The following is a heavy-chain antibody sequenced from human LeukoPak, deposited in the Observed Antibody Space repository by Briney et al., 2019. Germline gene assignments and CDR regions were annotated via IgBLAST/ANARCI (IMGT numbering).Heavy chain of an antibody. CDR3: TRRPYSSSWYYFDY. Sequence: GGSLRLSCAASGFILDTFCMNWVRQAPGKGLEWVSSISSSGSYIYYADSVKGRFTISRDTAKNSLYLQMSSLRVEDTAVYYCTRRPYSSSWYYFDYWGQGTLVTVSS. V-gene: IGHV3-21*06. CDR1: GFILDTFC. J-gene: IGHJ4*02. CDR2: ISSSGSYI. D-gene: IGHD6-13*01.